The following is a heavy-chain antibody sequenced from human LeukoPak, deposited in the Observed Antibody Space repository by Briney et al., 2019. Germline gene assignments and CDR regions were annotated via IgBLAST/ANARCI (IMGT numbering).Heavy chain of an antibody. CDR1: GFTVSSNY. V-gene: IGHV3-66*01. CDR2: IYSGGST. D-gene: IGHD3-22*01. J-gene: IGHJ4*02. Sequence: GGSLRLSCAASGFTVSSNYMSWVRQAPGKGLEWVSVIYSGGSTYYADSVKGRFTISRDNSKNTLYLQMNSLRAEDTAVYYCAREHYDTSGYNSYFDYWGQGTLVTVSS. CDR3: AREHYDTSGYNSYFDY.